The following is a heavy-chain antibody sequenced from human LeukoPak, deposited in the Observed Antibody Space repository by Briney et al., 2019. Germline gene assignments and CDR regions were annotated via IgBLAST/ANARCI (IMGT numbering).Heavy chain of an antibody. J-gene: IGHJ4*02. D-gene: IGHD2-2*02. CDR2: ISGSGGST. CDR3: AKVQYQLLYNGCLDY. V-gene: IGHV3-23*01. Sequence: GGSLRLSCAASGFTFSSYAMSWARQAPGKGLEWVSAISGSGGSTYYADSVKGRFTISRDNSKNTLYLQMNSLRAEDTAVYYCAKVQYQLLYNGCLDYWGQGTLVTVSS. CDR1: GFTFSSYA.